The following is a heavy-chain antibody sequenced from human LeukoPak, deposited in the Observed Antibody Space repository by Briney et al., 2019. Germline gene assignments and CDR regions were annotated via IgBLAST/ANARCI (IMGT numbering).Heavy chain of an antibody. CDR3: ATTGYSYGFCETPFDY. V-gene: IGHV3-9*01. D-gene: IGHD5-18*01. CDR2: ISWNSGSI. CDR1: GFTFDDYA. Sequence: GGSLRLSCAASGFTFDDYAMHWVRQAPGKGLEWVSGISWNSGSIGYADSVKGRFTISRDNAKNSLYLQMNSLRAEDTALYYCATTGYSYGFCETPFDYWGQGTLVTVSS. J-gene: IGHJ4*02.